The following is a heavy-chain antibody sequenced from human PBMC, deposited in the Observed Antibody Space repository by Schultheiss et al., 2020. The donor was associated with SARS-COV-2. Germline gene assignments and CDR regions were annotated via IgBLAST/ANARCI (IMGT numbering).Heavy chain of an antibody. V-gene: IGHV4-61*08. D-gene: IGHD3-3*01. CDR2: IYYSGST. CDR3: AREPRYYDFWSGYYTGGWFDP. J-gene: IGHJ5*02. CDR1: GGSISSGGYY. Sequence: SETLSLTCTVSGGSISSGGYYWSWIRQHPGKGLEWIGYIYYSGSTNYNPSLKSRVTISVDRSKNQFSLKLSSVTAADTAVYYCAREPRYYDFWSGYYTGGWFDPWGQGTLVTVSS.